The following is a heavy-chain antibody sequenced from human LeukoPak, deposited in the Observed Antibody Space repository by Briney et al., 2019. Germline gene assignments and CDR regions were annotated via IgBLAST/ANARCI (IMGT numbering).Heavy chain of an antibody. J-gene: IGHJ4*02. CDR3: AREEANYYDSSGYPPDY. D-gene: IGHD3-22*01. CDR1: GGTFSSYA. Sequence: SVKVSCKASGGTFSSYAISWVRQAPGQGLEWMGGIIPIFGTANYAQKFQGRVTITADKSTSTAYMELSRLRSDDTAVYYCAREEANYYDSSGYPPDYWGQGTLVTVSS. V-gene: IGHV1-69*06. CDR2: IIPIFGTA.